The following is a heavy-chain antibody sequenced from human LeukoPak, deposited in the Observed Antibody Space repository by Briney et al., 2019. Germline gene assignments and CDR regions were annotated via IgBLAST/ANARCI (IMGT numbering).Heavy chain of an antibody. CDR2: IYSGGST. CDR3: ARANWGHPMYYFDY. D-gene: IGHD7-27*01. CDR1: GFTVSSNY. Sequence: GGSLRLSCAASGFTVSSNYMSWVRQAPGKGPEWVSIIYSGGSTYYADSVKGRFTISRDNSKNTLYLQMNSLRAEDTAVYYCARANWGHPMYYFDYWGQGTLVTVSS. V-gene: IGHV3-66*01. J-gene: IGHJ4*02.